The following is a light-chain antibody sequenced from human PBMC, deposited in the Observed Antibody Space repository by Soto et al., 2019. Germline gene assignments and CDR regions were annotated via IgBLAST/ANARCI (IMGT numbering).Light chain of an antibody. Sequence: EIVLTQSPDTLSVSPGERVTLSCRASQSVNSNYLAWYQQRPGQAPRLLIFGASYRATGIPDRFSGSGSGTDFTLTISRLEPEDFAVYYCQQYSSSPPEFTFGPGTKVDSK. CDR1: QSVNSNY. CDR3: QQYSSSPPEFT. CDR2: GAS. J-gene: IGKJ3*01. V-gene: IGKV3-20*01.